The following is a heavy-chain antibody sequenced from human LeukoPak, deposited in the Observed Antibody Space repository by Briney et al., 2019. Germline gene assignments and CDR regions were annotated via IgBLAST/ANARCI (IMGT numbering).Heavy chain of an antibody. Sequence: PGGSLRLSCAASGFTFSSYAMHWVRQAPGKGLEYVSAISSNGGSTYYANSVKGRFAISRDNSKNTLYLQMGSLRAEDMAVHYCARDHDYDFWSGYLTPGAFDIWGQGTMVTVSS. V-gene: IGHV3-64*01. CDR1: GFTFSSYA. CDR3: ARDHDYDFWSGYLTPGAFDI. CDR2: ISSNGGST. D-gene: IGHD3-3*01. J-gene: IGHJ3*02.